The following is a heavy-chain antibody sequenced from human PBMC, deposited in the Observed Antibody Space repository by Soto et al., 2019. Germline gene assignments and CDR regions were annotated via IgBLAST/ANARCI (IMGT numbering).Heavy chain of an antibody. Sequence: QVQLVESGGGVVQPGRTLRLSCAASGCTFSRYGMHWIRQARGKGLEWVAVIWYDGSNKYYADSVKGRFTISRDNSKNTLYLQMNSLRAEDTAVYYCARATLREPYDYWGQGTLVTVSS. CDR3: ARATLREPYDY. V-gene: IGHV3-33*01. CDR2: IWYDGSNK. CDR1: GCTFSRYG. J-gene: IGHJ4*02.